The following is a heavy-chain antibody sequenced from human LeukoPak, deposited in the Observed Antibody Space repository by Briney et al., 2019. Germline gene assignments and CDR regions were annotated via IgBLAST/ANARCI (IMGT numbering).Heavy chain of an antibody. V-gene: IGHV4-4*07. CDR1: GGSISSYY. J-gene: IGHJ4*02. D-gene: IGHD2-21*02. Sequence: SETLSLTCTVSGGSISSYYWSWIRQPAGKGLEWIGRIYTSGSTNYNPSLKSRVTMSVDTSKNQFSLKLSSVTAADTAVYYCARDMRDCGGDCLNYYFDYWGQGTLVTVSS. CDR3: ARDMRDCGGDCLNYYFDY. CDR2: IYTSGST.